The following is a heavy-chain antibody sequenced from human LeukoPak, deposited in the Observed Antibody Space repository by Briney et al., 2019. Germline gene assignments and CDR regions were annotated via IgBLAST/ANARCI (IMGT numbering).Heavy chain of an antibody. Sequence: QTGRSLRLSCAASGFTFSSYAMHWVRQAPGKGLEWVAVISYDGSNKYYADSVKGRFTISRDNSKNTLYLQMNSLRAEDTAVYYCARDAADYNWFDPWGQGTLVTVSS. CDR2: ISYDGSNK. J-gene: IGHJ5*02. D-gene: IGHD6-13*01. V-gene: IGHV3-30*04. CDR3: ARDAADYNWFDP. CDR1: GFTFSSYA.